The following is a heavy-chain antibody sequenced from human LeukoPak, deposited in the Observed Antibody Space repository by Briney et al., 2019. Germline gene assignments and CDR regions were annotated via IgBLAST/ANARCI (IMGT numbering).Heavy chain of an antibody. CDR2: INSDGSST. CDR3: AKVAKYYYGSETYYFFEH. CDR1: GFTFSSNW. Sequence: GGSLRLSCAASGFTFSSNWMHWVRQAPGKGLVWVSCINSDGSSTNYADSVKGRFTISRDNAKNSLYLQMNSLRVEDTAVYYCAKVAKYYYGSETYYFFEHWGQGTPVTASS. V-gene: IGHV3-74*01. J-gene: IGHJ4*02. D-gene: IGHD3-10*01.